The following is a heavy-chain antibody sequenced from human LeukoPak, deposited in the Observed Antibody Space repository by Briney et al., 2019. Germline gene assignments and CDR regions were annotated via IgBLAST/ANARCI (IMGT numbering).Heavy chain of an antibody. J-gene: IGHJ4*02. Sequence: GASVKVSCKASGYTFTSYGISWVRQAPGQGLEWMGWINPNSGGTNYAQKFQGRVTMTRDTSISTAYMELSRLRSDDTAVYYCVGISWELLHWGQGTLVTVSS. CDR1: GYTFTSYG. CDR3: VGISWELLH. V-gene: IGHV1-2*02. CDR2: INPNSGGT. D-gene: IGHD1-26*01.